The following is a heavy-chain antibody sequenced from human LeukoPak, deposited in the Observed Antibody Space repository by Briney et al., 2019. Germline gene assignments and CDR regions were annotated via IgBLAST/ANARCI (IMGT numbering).Heavy chain of an antibody. J-gene: IGHJ4*02. CDR1: GFSFRVFW. V-gene: IGHV3-74*01. CDR3: TRDWRNIGFDH. Sequence: GGSLRLSCADSGFSFRVFWMHWVRQVPGKGPVWVSRIRYDGSTTDYADSVKGRFTISRDNAKNTLYLEMNSLRVEDTAVYCCTRDWRNIGFDHWGQGTLVTVSS. D-gene: IGHD5-12*01. CDR2: IRYDGSTT.